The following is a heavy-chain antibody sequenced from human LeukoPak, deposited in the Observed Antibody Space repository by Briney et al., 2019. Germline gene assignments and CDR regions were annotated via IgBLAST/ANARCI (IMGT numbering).Heavy chain of an antibody. Sequence: SETLSLTCTVSGGPITSNSHYWCWIRQPPGKGLEWIGSISYSGDTHYNPSLKSRVTLSVDTSKSQFSLNLSSLTAADTAVFYCARQPHYYDTSAYYPSHFDYWGLGTLVTVAS. CDR2: ISYSGDT. CDR1: GGPITSNSHY. D-gene: IGHD3-22*01. CDR3: ARQPHYYDTSAYYPSHFDY. J-gene: IGHJ4*02. V-gene: IGHV4-39*01.